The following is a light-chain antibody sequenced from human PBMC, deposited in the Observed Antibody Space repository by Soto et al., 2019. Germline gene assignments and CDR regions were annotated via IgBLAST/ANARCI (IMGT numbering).Light chain of an antibody. V-gene: IGLV1-40*01. CDR2: GNS. Sequence: QAVVTQPPSVSGAPGQRVNISCTGSSSNIGAGYGVHWSKHLPGTAPKLLIYGNSNRPSGVPDRFSGSKSGTSASLAITGLQAEDEADYYCQSYDSSLSTFYVFGTGTKVTVL. J-gene: IGLJ1*01. CDR3: QSYDSSLSTFYV. CDR1: SSNIGAGYG.